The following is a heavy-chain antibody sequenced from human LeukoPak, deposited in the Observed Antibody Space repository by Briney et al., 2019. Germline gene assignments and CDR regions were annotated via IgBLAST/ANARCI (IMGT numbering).Heavy chain of an antibody. J-gene: IGHJ6*02. CDR1: GGSISSGGYY. V-gene: IGHV4-31*03. CDR2: IYYSGST. CDR3: ARESPKFHYGMDV. Sequence: SETLSLTCTVSGGSISSGGYYWSWIRQHPGKGLEWIGYIYYSGSTYYNPSLKSRVTISVDTSKNQSSLKLSSVTAADTAVYYCARESPKFHYGMDVWGQGTTVTVSS.